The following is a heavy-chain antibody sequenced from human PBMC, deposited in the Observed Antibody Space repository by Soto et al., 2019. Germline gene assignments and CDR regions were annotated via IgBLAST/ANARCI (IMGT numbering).Heavy chain of an antibody. D-gene: IGHD3-10*01. CDR3: ARGGIGMVRTFDH. V-gene: IGHV3-53*01. CDR2: IFSSGES. CDR1: VFTVSSTY. J-gene: IGHJ4*02. Sequence: PVGSLRLSCASSVFTVSSTYMSCVRQSPGKWLEWVSIIFSSGESFYADSVKGRFTISRDSSDNTVYLQMNSLKAEDTAVYYCARGGIGMVRTFDHWGQGTLVTVSS.